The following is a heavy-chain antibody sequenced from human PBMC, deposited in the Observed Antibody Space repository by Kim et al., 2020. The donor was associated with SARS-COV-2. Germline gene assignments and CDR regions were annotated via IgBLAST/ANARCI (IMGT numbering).Heavy chain of an antibody. CDR3: ATGEPTDY. Sequence: GGSTSYAQKYQGRVTMTRDTSTSTVYMELSSLRSEDTAVYYCATGEPTDYWGQGNLVTVSS. V-gene: IGHV1-46*01. J-gene: IGHJ4*02. D-gene: IGHD3-10*01. CDR2: GGST.